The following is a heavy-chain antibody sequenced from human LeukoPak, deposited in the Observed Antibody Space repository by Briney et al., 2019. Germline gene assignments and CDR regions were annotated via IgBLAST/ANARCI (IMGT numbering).Heavy chain of an antibody. D-gene: IGHD6-6*01. CDR1: GGSISSSSYY. CDR3: ARHSSSSSPYFDY. Sequence: YPSETPSLTCTVSGGSISSSSYYWGWIRQPPGKGLEWIGSIYYSGSTYYNPSLKSRVTISVDTSKNQFSLKLSSVTAADTAVYYCARHSSSSSPYFDYWGQGTLVTVSS. CDR2: IYYSGST. J-gene: IGHJ4*02. V-gene: IGHV4-39*01.